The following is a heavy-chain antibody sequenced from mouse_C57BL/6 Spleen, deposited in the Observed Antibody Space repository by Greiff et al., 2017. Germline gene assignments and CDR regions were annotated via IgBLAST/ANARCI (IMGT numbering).Heavy chain of an antibody. J-gene: IGHJ1*03. CDR3: ARWSNWDWYFDV. Sequence: QVQLKESGAELVKPGASVKMSCKASGYTFTSYWITWVKQRPGQGLEWIGAIYPGSGSTNYNEKFKSKATLTVDTSSSTAYMQLSSLTSEDSAVYYCARWSNWDWYFDVWGTGTTVTVSS. CDR2: IYPGSGST. D-gene: IGHD4-1*01. V-gene: IGHV1-55*01. CDR1: GYTFTSYW.